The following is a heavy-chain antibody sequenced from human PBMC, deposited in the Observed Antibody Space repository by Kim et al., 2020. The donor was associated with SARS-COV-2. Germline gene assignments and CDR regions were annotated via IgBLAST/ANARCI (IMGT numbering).Heavy chain of an antibody. J-gene: IGHJ4*02. Sequence: ASVKVSCKTSGYTFNRFYIHWVRQAPGQGLEWMGIINPSGPGTTYAQKFQGRVTMTSDTSASTFYMELSSLTSEDTALYFCARRDCSGRSCYSVYWGQGALVPVSA. V-gene: IGHV1-46*02. CDR3: ARRDCSGRSCYSVY. D-gene: IGHD2-15*01. CDR1: GYTFNRFY. CDR2: INPSGPGT.